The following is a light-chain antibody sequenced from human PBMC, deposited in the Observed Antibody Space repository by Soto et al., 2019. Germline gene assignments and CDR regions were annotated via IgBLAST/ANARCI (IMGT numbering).Light chain of an antibody. J-gene: IGLJ3*02. CDR2: SNN. CDR3: AAWDDRLNGV. Sequence: QAVVTQPPSASGTPGQRVTISCSGSSSNIGSNTVNWYQQLPGTAPKLLLYSNNQRPSGVPDRFSGSKSGTSASLAISGLQSEYGADYYCAAWDDRLNGVFGGGTKVTVL. CDR1: SSNIGSNT. V-gene: IGLV1-44*01.